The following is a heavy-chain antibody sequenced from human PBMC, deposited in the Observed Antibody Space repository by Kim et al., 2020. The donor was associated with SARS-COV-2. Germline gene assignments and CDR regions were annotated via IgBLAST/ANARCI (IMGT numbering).Heavy chain of an antibody. CDR2: ISGSGGST. J-gene: IGHJ3*02. V-gene: IGHV3-23*01. CDR3: AKDHGYSSGWYEYGFDI. CDR1: GFTFSTYA. Sequence: GGSLRLSCAASGFTFSTYAMSWVRQAPGKGLEWVSAISGSGGSTYYADSVKGRFTISRDNSKDTLYLQMNSLRAEDAAVYYCAKDHGYSSGWYEYGFDICGQGTKVHVSS. D-gene: IGHD6-19*01.